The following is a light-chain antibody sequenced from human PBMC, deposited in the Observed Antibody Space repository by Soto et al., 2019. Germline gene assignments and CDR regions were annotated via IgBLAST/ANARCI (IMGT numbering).Light chain of an antibody. CDR2: EVT. Sequence: QSALTQPASVSGSPGQSITVSFTGTSSDMGGYNYVSWYQQHPGKAPKLMVYEVTNRPSGVSDRYSGSKSGNTATLTISGLQADDEGYYYCSSYTSRSTLYVFGTGTKLTVL. CDR3: SSYTSRSTLYV. J-gene: IGLJ1*01. V-gene: IGLV2-14*01. CDR1: SSDMGGYNY.